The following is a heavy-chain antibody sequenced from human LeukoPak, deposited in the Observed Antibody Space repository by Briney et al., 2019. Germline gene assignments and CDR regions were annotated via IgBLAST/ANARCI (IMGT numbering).Heavy chain of an antibody. D-gene: IGHD3-10*01. V-gene: IGHV4-30-2*01. Sequence: HPSETLSLTCAVSGGSISSGGYSGSWIRQPPGKGLEWIGYIYHSGSTYYNPSLKSRVTISVDRSKNQFSLKLSSVTAADTAVYYCARTYMVRGVIIEAFDYWGQGTLVTVSS. J-gene: IGHJ4*02. CDR2: IYHSGST. CDR1: GGSISSGGYS. CDR3: ARTYMVRGVIIEAFDY.